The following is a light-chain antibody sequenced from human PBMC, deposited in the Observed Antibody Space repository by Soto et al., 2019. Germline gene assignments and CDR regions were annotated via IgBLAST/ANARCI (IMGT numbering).Light chain of an antibody. J-gene: IGLJ3*02. CDR3: GTWDSSLSAGV. Sequence: QSVLTQPPSVSAAPGQKVTISCSGSSSNIGNNYVSWYQQLPGTAPKLLIYVNDKRPSGIPDRFSGSKSGTSATLGITGLQTGDEADYHCGTWDSSLSAGVFGGGTKLTVL. CDR2: VND. CDR1: SSNIGNNY. V-gene: IGLV1-51*02.